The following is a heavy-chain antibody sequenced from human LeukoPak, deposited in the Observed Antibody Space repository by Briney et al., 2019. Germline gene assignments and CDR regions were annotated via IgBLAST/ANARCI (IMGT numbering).Heavy chain of an antibody. CDR1: GYTFTSYG. CDR2: ISAYNGNT. Sequence: ASVKVSCKASGYTFTSYGISWVRQAPGQGLEWMGWISAYNGNTNYAQKLQGRVTMTTDTSTSTAYMELRSLRSGDTAVYYCARDALRITIFGVVEPRDWFDPCGQGTLVTVSS. V-gene: IGHV1-18*01. D-gene: IGHD3-3*01. J-gene: IGHJ5*01. CDR3: ARDALRITIFGVVEPRDWFDP.